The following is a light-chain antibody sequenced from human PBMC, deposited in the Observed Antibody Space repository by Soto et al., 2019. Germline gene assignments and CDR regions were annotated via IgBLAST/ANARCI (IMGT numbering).Light chain of an antibody. CDR1: SSDVGSYNL. CDR3: CSYAGSSTFWV. CDR2: EVS. V-gene: IGLV2-23*02. Sequence: QSALTQPASVSGSPGQSITLSCTGTSSDVGSYNLVSWYQQHPGKAPKLMIYEVSKRPSGVSNRFSGSKSGNTASLTISGLQPEDEADYYCCSYAGSSTFWVFGGGTKLTVL. J-gene: IGLJ3*02.